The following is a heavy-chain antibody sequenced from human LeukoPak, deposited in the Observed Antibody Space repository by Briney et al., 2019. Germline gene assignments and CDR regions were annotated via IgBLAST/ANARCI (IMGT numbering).Heavy chain of an antibody. CDR3: GFSHYYDSSALYYFDY. J-gene: IGHJ4*02. CDR1: GFTFSDYA. CDR2: IRSKAYSGTK. D-gene: IGHD3-22*01. Sequence: GGSLRLSCTASGFTFSDYAMSWFRQAPGKGLEWVGFIRSKAYSGTKEYAASVKGRFTISRADYKSIVYLHSNRLKNKDTYFYYCGFSHYYDSSALYYFDYWGEGTLVTVSS. V-gene: IGHV3-49*03.